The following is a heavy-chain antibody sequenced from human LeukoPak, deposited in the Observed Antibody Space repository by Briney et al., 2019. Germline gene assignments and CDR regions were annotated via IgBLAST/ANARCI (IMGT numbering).Heavy chain of an antibody. CDR1: GYTFTGYY. V-gene: IGHV1-2*02. Sequence: GASVTVSCKASGYTFTGYYMHWVRQAPGQVLEWMGWINPNSGGTNYAQKFQGRVTMTRDTSISTAYMELSRLRSDDTAVYYCARELRITMVRGVPTHFDYWGQGTLVTVSS. J-gene: IGHJ4*02. CDR3: ARELRITMVRGVPTHFDY. D-gene: IGHD3-10*01. CDR2: INPNSGGT.